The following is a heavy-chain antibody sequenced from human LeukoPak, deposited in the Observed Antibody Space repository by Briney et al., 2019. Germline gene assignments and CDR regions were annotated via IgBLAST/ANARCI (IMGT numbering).Heavy chain of an antibody. CDR1: GFTFSDYY. V-gene: IGHV3-11*01. D-gene: IGHD1-26*01. CDR2: FSGSDGHI. J-gene: IGHJ3*02. CDR3: AREWSAFDI. Sequence: GGSLRLSCVASGFTFSDYYMHWIRQAPGKGLEWVSFFSGSDGHIYYADSVRGRFTISRDNGKNSLYLQMDSLRADDTAVYYCAREWSAFDIWGQGTMVTVSS.